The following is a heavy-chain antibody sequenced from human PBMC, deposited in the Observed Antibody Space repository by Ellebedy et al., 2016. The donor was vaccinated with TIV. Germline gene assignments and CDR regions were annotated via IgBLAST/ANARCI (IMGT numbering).Heavy chain of an antibody. Sequence: SETLSLXXTVSGGSISSGGSYWSWIRQHPGKGLEWIGYIYYSGSTYYNPSLKSRVTISVDTSKNQFSLKLSSVTAADTAVYYCARRWFGELTLDYWGQGTLATVSS. CDR1: GGSISSGGSY. CDR2: IYYSGST. D-gene: IGHD3-10*01. CDR3: ARRWFGELTLDY. J-gene: IGHJ4*02. V-gene: IGHV4-31*03.